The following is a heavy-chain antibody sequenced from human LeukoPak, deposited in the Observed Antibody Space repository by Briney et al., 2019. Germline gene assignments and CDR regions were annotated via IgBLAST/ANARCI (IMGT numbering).Heavy chain of an antibody. CDR2: IYTSGST. J-gene: IGHJ4*02. Sequence: PSDTLSLTCTVSRGSISSYYWRWIRQPAGKGLEWIGRIYTSGSTNYNPSLKSRVTMSVDTSKNQFSLKLSSVAAADTAVYYCARELGGIVVVPAAIDYWGQGTLVTVSS. CDR1: RGSISSYY. D-gene: IGHD2-2*02. V-gene: IGHV4-4*07. CDR3: ARELGGIVVVPAAIDY.